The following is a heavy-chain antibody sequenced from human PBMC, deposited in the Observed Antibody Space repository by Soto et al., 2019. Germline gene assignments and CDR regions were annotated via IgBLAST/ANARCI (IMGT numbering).Heavy chain of an antibody. Sequence: ASVKVSCKASGYTFTSYGISWVRQAPGQGLEWMGWISAYNGNTNYAQKLQGRVTMTTDTSTSTAYMELRSLRSDDTAVYYCARDRRGYSYGGPAEETDYWGQGTLVTVYS. V-gene: IGHV1-18*01. CDR2: ISAYNGNT. D-gene: IGHD5-18*01. J-gene: IGHJ4*02. CDR1: GYTFTSYG. CDR3: ARDRRGYSYGGPAEETDY.